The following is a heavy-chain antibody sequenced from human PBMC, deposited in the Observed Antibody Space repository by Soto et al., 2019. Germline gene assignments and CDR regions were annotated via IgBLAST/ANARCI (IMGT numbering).Heavy chain of an antibody. V-gene: IGHV1-2*02. D-gene: IGHD2-15*01. J-gene: IGHJ4*02. Sequence: GASVKVSCKASGYTFTGYYMHSVRQAPGQGLEWMGWINPNSGGTNYAQKFQGRVTMTRDTSISTAYMELSRLRSDDTAVYYCARGTPLDGSCEIFFDYWGQGTLVTVSS. CDR2: INPNSGGT. CDR3: ARGTPLDGSCEIFFDY. CDR1: GYTFTGYY.